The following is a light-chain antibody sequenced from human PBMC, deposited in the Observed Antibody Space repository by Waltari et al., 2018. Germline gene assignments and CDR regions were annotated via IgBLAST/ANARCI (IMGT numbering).Light chain of an antibody. Sequence: EIVLTQSPATLSVSTGERVTLSCWASQSINSNLAWYQQRPGQAPRLLIYGASTRAAGLPARFSGSGSGTEFTLTISSLQSEDFAVYYCQQCNNWPPSFGQGTKLEIK. CDR1: QSINSN. J-gene: IGKJ2*01. CDR2: GAS. CDR3: QQCNNWPPS. V-gene: IGKV3-15*01.